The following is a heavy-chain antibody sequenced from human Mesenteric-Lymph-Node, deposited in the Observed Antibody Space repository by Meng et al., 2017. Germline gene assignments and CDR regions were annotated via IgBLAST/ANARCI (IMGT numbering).Heavy chain of an antibody. J-gene: IGHJ4*02. D-gene: IGHD3-10*01. V-gene: IGHV4-59*08. CDR3: ARHEYYTDPPNY. CDR1: GGSISSYY. CDR2: IYHSGST. Sequence: QVQLQESGPGLVKPSETLSLTCTVSGGSISSYYWSWIRQPPGKGLEWIGYIYHSGSTNYNPSLKSRVTISVDTSKNQFSLKLSSVTAADTAVYYCARHEYYTDPPNYWGQGTLVTVSS.